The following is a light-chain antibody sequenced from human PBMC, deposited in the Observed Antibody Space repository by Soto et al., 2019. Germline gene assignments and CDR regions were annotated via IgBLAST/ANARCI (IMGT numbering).Light chain of an antibody. Sequence: QSALTQPRSVSGSPGQSVTISCTGTSSDVGGFNYVSWYQHHPRKAPKLMIYEVSHRPSGVSDRFSGSKSGNTAFLTISGLQAEDEADYYCTSYSSSTTLVLFGGGTKLTVL. V-gene: IGLV2-11*01. CDR3: TSYSSSTTLVL. CDR2: EVS. J-gene: IGLJ2*01. CDR1: SSDVGGFNY.